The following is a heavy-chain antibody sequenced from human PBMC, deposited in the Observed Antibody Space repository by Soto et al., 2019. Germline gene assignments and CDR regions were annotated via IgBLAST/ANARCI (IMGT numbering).Heavy chain of an antibody. V-gene: IGHV1-2*04. Sequence: ASVKVSCKASGYTFTVYYMHWVRQAPGQGLEWMGCINPNSGGTNYAQKFQGWVTMTRDTSTSTAYMELSSLRSGDTAVYYCATIRRIAVAGPLAFGIWGQGTMVTVSS. J-gene: IGHJ3*02. CDR3: ATIRRIAVAGPLAFGI. CDR2: INPNSGGT. D-gene: IGHD6-19*01. CDR1: GYTFTVYY.